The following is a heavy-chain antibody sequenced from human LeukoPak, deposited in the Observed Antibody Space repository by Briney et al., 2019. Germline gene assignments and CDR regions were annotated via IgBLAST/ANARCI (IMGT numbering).Heavy chain of an antibody. CDR3: ARVTLIAVAGTGAPNYYYGMDV. CDR2: INHSGST. V-gene: IGHV4-61*10. CDR1: GGSISSGSYY. J-gene: IGHJ6*02. D-gene: IGHD6-19*01. Sequence: SETLSLTCTVSGGSISSGSYYWSWIRQPAGKGLEWIGEINHSGSTNYNPSLKGRVTISVDTSKNQFSLKLSSVTAADTAVYYCARVTLIAVAGTGAPNYYYGMDVWGQGTTVTVSS.